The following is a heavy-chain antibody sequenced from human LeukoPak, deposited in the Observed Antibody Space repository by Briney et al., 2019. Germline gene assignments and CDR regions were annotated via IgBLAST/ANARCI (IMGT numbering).Heavy chain of an antibody. J-gene: IGHJ2*01. CDR1: GFTFSSYD. V-gene: IGHV3-13*01. CDR3: ARAAGGTVTTDWYFDL. D-gene: IGHD4-17*01. Sequence: GGSLRLSCAASGFTFSSYDMHWVRQATGKGLEWVSAIATAGDTYYPGSVKGRFTISRENAKNSLYLQMNSLRAGDTAVYYCARAAGGTVTTDWYFDLWGRGTLVTVSS. CDR2: IATAGDT.